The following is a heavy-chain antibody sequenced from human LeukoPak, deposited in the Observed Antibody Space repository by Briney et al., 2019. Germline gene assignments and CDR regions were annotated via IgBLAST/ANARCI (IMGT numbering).Heavy chain of an antibody. Sequence: PSETLSLTCTVSGGSISSYYWGWIRQPPGKGLEWIGSIYYSGSTYYNPSLKSRVTISVDTSKNQFSLKLSSVTAADTAVYYCARLYGSGSYWEGYFDYWGQGTLVTVSS. V-gene: IGHV4-39*01. J-gene: IGHJ4*02. D-gene: IGHD1-26*01. CDR2: IYYSGST. CDR1: GGSISSYY. CDR3: ARLYGSGSYWEGYFDY.